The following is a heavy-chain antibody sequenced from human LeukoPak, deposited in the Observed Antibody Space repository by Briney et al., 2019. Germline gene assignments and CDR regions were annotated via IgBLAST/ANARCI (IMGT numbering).Heavy chain of an antibody. CDR1: GFTFSSYW. V-gene: IGHV3-7*01. Sequence: GGSLRLSCSASGFTFSSYWMSWVRQAPGKGLEWVANIKQDGSEKYYVDSVKGRFTISRDNAKNTVYLQMNSLRAEDTAVYYCATDRGGWTTWGQGTLVTVSS. J-gene: IGHJ5*02. D-gene: IGHD3-10*01. CDR2: IKQDGSEK. CDR3: ATDRGGWTT.